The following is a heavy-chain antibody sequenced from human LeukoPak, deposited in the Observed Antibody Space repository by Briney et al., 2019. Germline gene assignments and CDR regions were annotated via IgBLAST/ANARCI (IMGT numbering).Heavy chain of an antibody. J-gene: IGHJ4*02. CDR3: ATEKGDPPDY. V-gene: IGHV3-23*01. Sequence: PGGSLRLSCAASGFIFSNYAMSWVRQAPGKGLEWVSGLSGSGGNTFYVDSVKGRFTISRDNSKNTLYLQMSSLGAEDTAVYYCATEKGDPPDYWGQGTLVTVSS. CDR1: GFIFSNYA. D-gene: IGHD3-10*01. CDR2: LSGSGGNT.